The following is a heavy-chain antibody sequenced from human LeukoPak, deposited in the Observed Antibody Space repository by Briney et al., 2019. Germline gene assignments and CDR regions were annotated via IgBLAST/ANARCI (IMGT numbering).Heavy chain of an antibody. CDR3: AREPVGVGATTLDY. D-gene: IGHD1-26*01. J-gene: IGHJ4*02. V-gene: IGHV1-2*02. CDR1: GSTFTGYY. Sequence: ASVKVSCKASGSTFTGYYMHWVRQAPGQGLEWMGWINPNSGGTNYAQKFQGRVTMTRDTSISTAYMELSRLRSDDTAVYYCAREPVGVGATTLDYWGQGTLLTVSS. CDR2: INPNSGGT.